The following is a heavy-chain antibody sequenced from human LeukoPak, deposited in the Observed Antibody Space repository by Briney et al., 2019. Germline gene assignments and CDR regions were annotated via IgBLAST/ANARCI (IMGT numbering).Heavy chain of an antibody. CDR2: IHPTAGSA. D-gene: IGHD3-10*01. CDR3: ARGHGSGSTDY. Sequence: GASVKVSCKASEYTFTSYSLHWLRQAPGQGLEWMGMIHPTAGSANYAQKFQGRVTMTRDMSTSTVYMELSSLRSDDTAVYYCARGHGSGSTDYWGQGTLVTVSS. CDR1: EYTFTSYS. V-gene: IGHV1-46*01. J-gene: IGHJ4*02.